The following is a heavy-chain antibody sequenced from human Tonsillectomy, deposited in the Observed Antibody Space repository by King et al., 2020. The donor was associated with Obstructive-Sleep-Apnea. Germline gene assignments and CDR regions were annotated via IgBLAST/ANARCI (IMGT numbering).Heavy chain of an antibody. D-gene: IGHD3-10*01. V-gene: IGHV4-31*03. CDR3: ARAVDGSGSYSYYYNAMDV. CDR1: GGSINSVGYY. CDR2: IYYSGST. J-gene: IGHJ6*02. Sequence: QVQLQESGPGLVKPSQTLSLTCTVSGGSINSVGYYWTWIRQHPGKGLEWIGYIYYSGSTYYNPSLKSRVTISVDTSKNQFSLRLSSVTAADTAVYYCARAVDGSGSYSYYYNAMDVWGQRTTVTVSS.